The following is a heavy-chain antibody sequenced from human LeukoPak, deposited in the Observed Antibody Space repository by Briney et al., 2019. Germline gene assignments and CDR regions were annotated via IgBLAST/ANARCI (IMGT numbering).Heavy chain of an antibody. CDR2: ISSSRFKI. J-gene: IGHJ6*03. V-gene: IGHV3-48*04. CDR1: EFTYVRYA. Sequence: GGSLRLSCAASEFTYVRYAMNWVRQAPGKGREWVSYISSSRFKIGYADSVKGRFTISRDNSKNSLYLQMDSLRVEDTAVYYCVRDPSYGSSWYYYMDVWGKGTTVTVSS. CDR3: VRDPSYGSSWYYYMDV. D-gene: IGHD6-13*01.